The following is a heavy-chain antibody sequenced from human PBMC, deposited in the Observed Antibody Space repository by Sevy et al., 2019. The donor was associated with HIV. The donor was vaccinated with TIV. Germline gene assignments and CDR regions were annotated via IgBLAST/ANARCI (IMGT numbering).Heavy chain of an antibody. Sequence: GGSLRLSCVVSGFTFTSYWMSWVRQTPGKGLDWVATISPDRSDKYYVDSLKGRFTISRDNAKNSLYLQMNSLRAEDTAVYYCGRYFDSSGSYSSENQRFDYWGQGTLVTVSS. D-gene: IGHD3-9*01. V-gene: IGHV3-7*01. CDR1: GFTFTSYW. CDR2: ISPDRSDK. J-gene: IGHJ4*02. CDR3: GRYFDSSGSYSSENQRFDY.